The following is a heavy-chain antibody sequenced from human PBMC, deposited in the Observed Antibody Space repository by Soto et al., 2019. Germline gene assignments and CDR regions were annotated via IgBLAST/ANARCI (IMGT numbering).Heavy chain of an antibody. V-gene: IGHV1-18*01. CDR1: GYTFTNYA. D-gene: IGHD6-13*01. J-gene: IGHJ4*01. CDR3: ARDLAAAGPFDC. CDR2: ISAYNGNT. Sequence: QVQLVQSGAEVKKPGASVKVSCKASGYTFTNYAFSWVRQAPGQGLEWMGWISAYNGNTNYPQKLQGRVTMTTDTSASTAYMELRSLSSNDTAVYYCARDLAAAGPFDCWGHGTLVTVAS.